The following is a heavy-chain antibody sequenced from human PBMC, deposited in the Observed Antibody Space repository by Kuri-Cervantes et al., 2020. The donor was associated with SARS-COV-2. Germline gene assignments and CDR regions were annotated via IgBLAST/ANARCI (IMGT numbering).Heavy chain of an antibody. CDR1: VGTFSHTI. D-gene: IGHD2-2*01. CDR3: AKLKRYQLLRYHMDV. V-gene: IGHV3-23*01. J-gene: IGHJ6*03. Sequence: GGSLRLSCYVCVGTFSHTIGSWIRQAPGKGLEWVSSISGSGDSTYYGDSVKGRFTISRDDSKNTLFLQMNGLRAEDTAVYYCAKLKRYQLLRYHMDVWGKGTTVTVS. CDR2: ISGSGDST.